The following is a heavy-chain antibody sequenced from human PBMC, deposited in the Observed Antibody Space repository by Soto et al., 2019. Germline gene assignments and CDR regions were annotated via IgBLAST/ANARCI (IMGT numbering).Heavy chain of an antibody. V-gene: IGHV3-30-3*01. J-gene: IGHJ4*02. CDR3: ARDPGTDDYGDYGPGDY. CDR1: GFTFSSYA. CDR2: ISYDGSNK. Sequence: QVQLVESGGGVVQPGRSLRLSCAASGFTFSSYAMHWVRQAPGKGLEWVAVISYDGSNKYYADSVKGRFTISRDNSKNTLNRQMNSLRAEDTAVYYCARDPGTDDYGDYGPGDYWGQGTLDTVSS. D-gene: IGHD4-17*01.